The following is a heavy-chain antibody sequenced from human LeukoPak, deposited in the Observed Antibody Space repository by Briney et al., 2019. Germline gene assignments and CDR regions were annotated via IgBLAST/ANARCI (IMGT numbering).Heavy chain of an antibody. J-gene: IGHJ6*03. V-gene: IGHV1-46*01. CDR1: GYTFTSYY. CDR2: MNPRGGST. Sequence: ASVKVSCKASGYTFTSYYMHWVRQAPGQGLEWMGIMNPRGGSTSYAQKFQGRVSMTRDMSTSTVYMELSSLRSEDTAVYYCWGEMATMSPISGYMDVWGKGTTVTVSS. CDR3: WGEMATMSPISGYMDV. D-gene: IGHD5-24*01.